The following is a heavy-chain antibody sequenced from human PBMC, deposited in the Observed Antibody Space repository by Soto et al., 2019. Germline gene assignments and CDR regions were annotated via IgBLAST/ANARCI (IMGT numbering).Heavy chain of an antibody. CDR2: IIPIFGTA. J-gene: IGHJ6*02. CDR1: GGTFSSYA. CDR3: ARDGYSSSWSPEYYYYGMDV. D-gene: IGHD6-13*01. V-gene: IGHV1-69*13. Sequence: SVKVSCKASGGTFSSYAISWVRQAPGQGLEWMGGIIPIFGTANYAQKFQGRVTITADESTSTAYMELSSLRSEDTAVYYCARDGYSSSWSPEYYYYGMDVWGQGPTVTVSS.